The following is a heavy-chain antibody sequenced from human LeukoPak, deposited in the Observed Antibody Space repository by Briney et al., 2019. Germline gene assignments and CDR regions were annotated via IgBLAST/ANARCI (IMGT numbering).Heavy chain of an antibody. CDR1: GGSFSGYY. D-gene: IGHD5-18*01. V-gene: IGHV4-34*01. CDR2: INHSGST. J-gene: IGHJ5*02. CDR3: ARGRYTYGDNWFDP. Sequence: SETLSLTCAVYGGSFSGYYWSWIRQPPGKGLEWIGEINHSGSTNYNPSLKSRVTISVDTSKNQFSLKLSSVTAADTAVYYCARGRYTYGDNWFDPWGQGTLVTVSS.